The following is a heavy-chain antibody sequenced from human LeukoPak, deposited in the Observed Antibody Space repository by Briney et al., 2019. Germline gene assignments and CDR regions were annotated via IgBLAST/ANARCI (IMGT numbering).Heavy chain of an antibody. Sequence: PSETLSLTCSVSGGSISSYYWSWIRQTPGKGLEWIGYIYTSEYTNYNPSLESRVSISQDTSKNQFFLKLNSVTAADTAVYYRARRDGYFDYWGQGILVTVSS. CDR1: GGSISSYY. J-gene: IGHJ4*02. CDR3: ARRDGYFDY. V-gene: IGHV4-4*09. CDR2: IYTSEYT.